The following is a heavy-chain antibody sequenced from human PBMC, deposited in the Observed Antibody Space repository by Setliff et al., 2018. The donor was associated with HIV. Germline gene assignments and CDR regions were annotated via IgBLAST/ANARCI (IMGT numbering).Heavy chain of an antibody. CDR1: GDSIKSHH. V-gene: IGHV4-4*09. D-gene: IGHD4-4*01. Sequence: SETLSLTCTVSGDSIKSHHWSWIRQPAGKGLEWLAYTDASGDTNYNPSLRGRVIISLDTSNNQFSLNLNSVTAADTAVYYCARQLGYTNGRYFDYWGPGTLVTVSS. CDR3: ARQLGYTNGRYFDY. J-gene: IGHJ4*02. CDR2: TDASGDT.